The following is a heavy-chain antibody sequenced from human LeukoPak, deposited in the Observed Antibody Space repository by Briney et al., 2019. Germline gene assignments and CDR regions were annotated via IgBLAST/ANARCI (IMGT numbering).Heavy chain of an antibody. D-gene: IGHD5-18*01. V-gene: IGHV3-48*03. J-gene: IGHJ4*02. CDR3: ARTGYSYGYHSPYRRFDY. CDR2: ISSSASTI. Sequence: GGSLRLSCAASRFSFSTYEMNWVRQAPGKGLELVSYISSSASTIYYADSVKGRFTISRDNAKNSLYLQMNSLRAEDTAVYYCARTGYSYGYHSPYRRFDYWGQGTLVTVSS. CDR1: RFSFSTYE.